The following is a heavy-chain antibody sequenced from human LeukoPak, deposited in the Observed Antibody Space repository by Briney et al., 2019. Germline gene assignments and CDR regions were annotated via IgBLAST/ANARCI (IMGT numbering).Heavy chain of an antibody. CDR2: IFYTGST. CDR1: GGSITSYY. D-gene: IGHD1-26*01. Sequence: PETLSLTCTVSGGSITSYYWSWFRQPPGKGLEFIGYIFYTGSTNYNPSLKSRVTISVDTSKNQFSLKLSSVTAADTAVYYCAKWTEGGAFDSWGQGTMLIVSS. V-gene: IGHV4-59*01. J-gene: IGHJ3*01. CDR3: AKWTEGGAFDS.